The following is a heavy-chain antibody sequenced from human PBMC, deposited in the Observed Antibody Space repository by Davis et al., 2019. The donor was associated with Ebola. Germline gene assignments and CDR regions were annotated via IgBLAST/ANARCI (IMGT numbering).Heavy chain of an antibody. CDR1: GFTFSSYY. J-gene: IGHJ1*01. Sequence: PGGSLRLSCAASGFTFSSYYMSWVRQAPGKGLEWVANIKRDGSEKYYADSVKGRFTISRDNAKNSVYLQMNSLRAEDTAVYYCATRYCSSTSCNRYFQHWGQGTLVTVSS. D-gene: IGHD2-2*01. V-gene: IGHV3-7*01. CDR3: ATRYCSSTSCNRYFQH. CDR2: IKRDGSEK.